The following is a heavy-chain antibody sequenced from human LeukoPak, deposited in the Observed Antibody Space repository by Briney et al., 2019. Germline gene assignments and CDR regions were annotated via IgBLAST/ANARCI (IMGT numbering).Heavy chain of an antibody. CDR1: GFTVSSNY. V-gene: IGHV3-53*01. Sequence: GGSLRLSCAASGFTVSSNYMSWVRQAPGKGLEWVSVIYSGGSTYYADSVKGRFTISRDNSKNPLYLQMNSLRAEDTAVYYCAREKSEGRFDYWGQGTLVTVSS. CDR3: AREKSEGRFDY. CDR2: IYSGGST. J-gene: IGHJ4*02. D-gene: IGHD2-15*01.